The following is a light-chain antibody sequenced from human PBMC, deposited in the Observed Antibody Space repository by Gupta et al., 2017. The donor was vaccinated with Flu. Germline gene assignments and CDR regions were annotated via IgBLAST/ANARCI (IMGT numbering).Light chain of an antibody. Sequence: IQMTQSPSVVSASIGDRVTITCRASQDVSGWLAWYQAKPGQAPKLLVYKTSILQDWVPSRFSGSGPGTDFTLTISSLQSEDFATYICHEANDFPRITFGGGTRVEL. J-gene: IGKJ4*01. CDR1: QDVSGW. CDR2: KTS. V-gene: IGKV1-12*01. CDR3: HEANDFPRIT.